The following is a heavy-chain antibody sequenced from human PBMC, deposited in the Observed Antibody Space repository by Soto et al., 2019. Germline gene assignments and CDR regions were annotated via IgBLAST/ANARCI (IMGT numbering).Heavy chain of an antibody. CDR1: GGTFSNYA. D-gene: IGHD6-19*01. CDR3: ASDYSVADTYYYGMDV. V-gene: IGHV1-69*13. J-gene: IGHJ6*02. Sequence: ASVKVSCKASGGTFSNYAISWVRQAPGQRLEWMGGIIPLSGTANYAQKFQGRVTITADESTSTAYMELRSLRSEDTAVYYCASDYSVADTYYYGMDVWGQGTTVTVSS. CDR2: IIPLSGTA.